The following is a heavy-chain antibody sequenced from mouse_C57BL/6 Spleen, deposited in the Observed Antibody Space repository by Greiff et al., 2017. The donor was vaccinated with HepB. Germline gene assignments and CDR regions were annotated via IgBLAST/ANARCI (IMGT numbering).Heavy chain of an antibody. Sequence: VQLQQPGAELVKPGASVKLSCKASGYTFTSYWMHWVKQRPGQGLEWIGMIHPNSGSTNYNEKFKSKATLTVDKSSSTAYMQLSSLTSEDSAVYYCAGNPAYRYFDYWGQGTTLTVSS. V-gene: IGHV1-64*01. CDR1: GYTFTSYW. CDR2: IHPNSGST. J-gene: IGHJ2*01. CDR3: AGNPAYRYFDY. D-gene: IGHD2-10*01.